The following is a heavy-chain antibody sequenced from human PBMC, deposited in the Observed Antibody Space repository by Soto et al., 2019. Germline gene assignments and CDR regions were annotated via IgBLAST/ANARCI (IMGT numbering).Heavy chain of an antibody. CDR3: ARVEFVGSSSSSYYYYGMDV. CDR1: GGTFSSYA. J-gene: IGHJ6*02. CDR2: IIPIFGTA. D-gene: IGHD6-6*01. V-gene: IGHV1-69*13. Sequence: ASVKVSCKASGGTFSSYAISWVRQAPGQGLEWMGGIIPIFGTANYAQKFQGRVTITADESTSTAYMELSSLRSEDTAVYYCARVEFVGSSSSSYYYYGMDVWGQGTTVTVSS.